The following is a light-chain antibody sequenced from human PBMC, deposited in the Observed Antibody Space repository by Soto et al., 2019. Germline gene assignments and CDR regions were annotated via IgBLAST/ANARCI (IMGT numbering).Light chain of an antibody. V-gene: IGKV1-5*03. CDR3: QQYNSYSRT. J-gene: IGKJ1*01. CDR1: QTISGW. CDR2: KAS. Sequence: DIKISQSPSTLSGSVGHIVTITSRASQTISGWLAWYQQKPGKAPKLLIYKASTLKSGVPSRFSGSGSGTEFTLTIGSLQPDDFATYYCQQYNSYSRTFGPGTKVDIK.